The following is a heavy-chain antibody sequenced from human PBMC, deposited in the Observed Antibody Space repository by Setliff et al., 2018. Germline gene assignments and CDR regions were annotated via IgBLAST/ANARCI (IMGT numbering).Heavy chain of an antibody. CDR2: MSASGTST. V-gene: IGHV3-23*01. J-gene: IGHJ4*02. Sequence: GESLKISCATSGFTFSSYAMSWVRQAPGKGLEWVSAMSASGTSTYHADSVKGRFTISGDNSKNTLYLQMNSLRAEGTAVYFCAKSPVAYCSGAVCYPFDYWGQGTLVTVSS. CDR3: AKSPVAYCSGAVCYPFDY. D-gene: IGHD2-8*02. CDR1: GFTFSSYA.